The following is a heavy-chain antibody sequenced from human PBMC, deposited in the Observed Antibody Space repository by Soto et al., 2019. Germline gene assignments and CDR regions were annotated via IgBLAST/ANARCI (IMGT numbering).Heavy chain of an antibody. CDR3: ARGRNYYDSSGYYNWFDP. CDR1: GGTFSSYA. Sequence: SVKVSCKASGGTFSSYAISWVRQAPGQGLEWMGGIIPIFGTANYAQKFQGRVTTTADESTSTAYMELSSLRSEDTAVYYCARGRNYYDSSGYYNWFDPWGQGTLVTVSS. CDR2: IIPIFGTA. V-gene: IGHV1-69*13. J-gene: IGHJ5*02. D-gene: IGHD3-22*01.